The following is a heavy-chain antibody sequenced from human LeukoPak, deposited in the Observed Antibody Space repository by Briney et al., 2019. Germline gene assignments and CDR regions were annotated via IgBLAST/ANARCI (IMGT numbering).Heavy chain of an antibody. CDR2: IYYSGST. Sequence: SETLSLTCTVSGGSISSYYWSWIRQPPGEGLEWIGYIYYSGSTNYNPSLKSRVTISVDTSKNQFSLKLSSVTAADTAVYYCARDGQDYDSSGYYSYFDYRGQGTLVTVSS. V-gene: IGHV4-59*01. J-gene: IGHJ4*02. D-gene: IGHD3-22*01. CDR3: ARDGQDYDSSGYYSYFDY. CDR1: GGSISSYY.